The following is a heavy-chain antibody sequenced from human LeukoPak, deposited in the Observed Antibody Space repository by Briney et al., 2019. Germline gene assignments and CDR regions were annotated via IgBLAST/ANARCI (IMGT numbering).Heavy chain of an antibody. CDR2: IYYSGST. CDR1: GGSISSYY. Sequence: SSETLSLTCTVSGGSISSYYWSWIRQPPGKGLEWIGYIYYSGSTNYNPSLKSRVTISVDTSKNQFSLKLSSVTAADTAVYYCARLLRYFDWLLDYWGQGTLVTVSS. CDR3: ARLLRYFDWLLDY. J-gene: IGHJ4*02. D-gene: IGHD3-9*01. V-gene: IGHV4-59*01.